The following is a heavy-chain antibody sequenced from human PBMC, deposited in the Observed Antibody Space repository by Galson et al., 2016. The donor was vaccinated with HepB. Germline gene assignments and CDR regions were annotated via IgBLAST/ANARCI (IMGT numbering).Heavy chain of an antibody. J-gene: IGHJ4*02. V-gene: IGHV3-74*01. Sequence: SLRLSCAASGFTFSTYWMHWVRQAPGKGLVWVSRINSDGSSTGFADSVKGRFTIFRDNAKNTLYLQMNSLRAGDTAVYYCASSVRGSGSPPGGYWGQGTLVTVSS. CDR1: GFTFSTYW. CDR3: ASSVRGSGSPPGGY. D-gene: IGHD3-10*01. CDR2: INSDGSST.